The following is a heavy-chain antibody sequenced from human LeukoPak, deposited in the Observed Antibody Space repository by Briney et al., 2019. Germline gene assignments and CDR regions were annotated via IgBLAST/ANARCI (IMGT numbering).Heavy chain of an antibody. CDR3: AKSGLSRFDY. CDR2: VSGSGGNT. V-gene: IGHV3-23*01. J-gene: IGHJ4*02. Sequence: PRGSLRLSCAASGFTFSTYAMSWVRQAPGKGLEWVSSVSGSGGNTHYADSVKGRFTISRDNSKNTLTLQMNSLRAEDTAVYNCAKSGLSRFDYWGQGTLVTVSS. D-gene: IGHD4/OR15-4a*01. CDR1: GFTFSTYA.